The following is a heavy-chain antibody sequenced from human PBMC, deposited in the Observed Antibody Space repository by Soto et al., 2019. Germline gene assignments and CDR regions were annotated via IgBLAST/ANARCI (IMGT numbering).Heavy chain of an antibody. J-gene: IGHJ4*02. Sequence: PGGSLRLSCAASGFTFSDYGIDWIRQAPGKGLEWVAVISHEGGTQYYADSVRGRFTVSRDNSKNILYLQMDSLRPEDTAVYFCAKEESPNVSRWYDYRGQGSLFT. CDR1: GFTFSDYG. CDR3: AKEESPNVSRWYDY. D-gene: IGHD2-15*01. V-gene: IGHV3-30*18. CDR2: ISHEGGTQ.